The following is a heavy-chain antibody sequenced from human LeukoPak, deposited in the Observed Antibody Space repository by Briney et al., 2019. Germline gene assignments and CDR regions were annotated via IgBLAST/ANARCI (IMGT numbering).Heavy chain of an antibody. CDR2: INQDGSEK. V-gene: IGHV3-7*01. CDR1: GFTFSTYW. Sequence: GGSLRLSCAASGFTFSTYWMSWDRQAPGKGLEWVANINQDGSEKNYVDSVKGRFTISRDNAKNSLYLQMNSLRAEDTAVYYCARDRGVVGQFDPWGQGTLVTVSS. D-gene: IGHD2-15*01. CDR3: ARDRGVVGQFDP. J-gene: IGHJ5*02.